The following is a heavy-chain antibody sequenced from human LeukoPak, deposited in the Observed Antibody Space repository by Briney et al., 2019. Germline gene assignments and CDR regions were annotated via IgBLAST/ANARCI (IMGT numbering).Heavy chain of an antibody. D-gene: IGHD3-10*01. CDR2: IIPIFGTA. CDR1: GGTFSSYA. V-gene: IGHV1-69*13. J-gene: IGHJ6*03. CDR3: ARNGGESYYYYMDV. Sequence: SVKASCKASGGTFSSYAISWVREAPGQGLEWMGGIIPIFGTANYAQKFQGRVTITADESTSTAYMELSSLRSEDTAVYYCARNGGESYYYYMDVWGKGTTVTISS.